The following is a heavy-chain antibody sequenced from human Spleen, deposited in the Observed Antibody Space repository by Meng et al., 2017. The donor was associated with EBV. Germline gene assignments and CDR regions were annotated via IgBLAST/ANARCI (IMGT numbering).Heavy chain of an antibody. CDR2: VYPSGNT. CDR1: GGSVSSPNW. D-gene: IGHD2-8*01. Sequence: QVEPQEWGQGLEKPSGTPPLTCAVSGGSVSSPNWWSWVRQPPGKGLEWIGEVYPSGNTNYNPSLKSRVTISVDKSKNQFSMNLSSVTAADTAIYYCARVGSDYANFQVWGPGTLVTVSS. CDR3: ARVGSDYANFQV. V-gene: IGHV4-4*02. J-gene: IGHJ1*01.